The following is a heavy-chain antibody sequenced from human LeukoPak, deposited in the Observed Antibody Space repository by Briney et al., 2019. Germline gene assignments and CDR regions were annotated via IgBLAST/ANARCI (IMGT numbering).Heavy chain of an antibody. Sequence: PGGSLRLSCVASGFTFSDYYMSWIRQAPGKGLEWVSYISSSDTTIYYADSVKGRFTISRDNAKNSLYLQMNSLRVEDTAVYCCARGLPATLLDYWGQGTLVTVSS. D-gene: IGHD2-2*01. V-gene: IGHV3-11*01. CDR1: GFTFSDYY. CDR2: ISSSDTTI. CDR3: ARGLPATLLDY. J-gene: IGHJ4*02.